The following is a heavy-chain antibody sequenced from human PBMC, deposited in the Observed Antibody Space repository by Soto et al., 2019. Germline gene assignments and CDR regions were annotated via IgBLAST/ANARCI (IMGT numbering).Heavy chain of an antibody. D-gene: IGHD3-3*01. CDR1: GFTFTSSA. J-gene: IGHJ5*02. CDR3: AAGRLRFLVPFDP. Sequence: SVKVSCKASGFTFTSSAVQWVRQARGQRLEWIGWIVVGSGNTNYAQKFQERVTITRDMSTSTAYMGLSSLRSEDTAVYYCAAGRLRFLVPFDPWGQGTTVTVSS. V-gene: IGHV1-58*01. CDR2: IVVGSGNT.